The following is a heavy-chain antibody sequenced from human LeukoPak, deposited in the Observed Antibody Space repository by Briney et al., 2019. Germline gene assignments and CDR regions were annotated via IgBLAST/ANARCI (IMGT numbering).Heavy chain of an antibody. CDR1: GFTFSSYA. CDR2: ISGSGGST. V-gene: IGHV3-23*01. D-gene: IGHD6-6*01. Sequence: PGGSLRLSCAASGFTFSSYAMGWVRQAPGKGLEWVSAISGSGGSTYYADSVKGRFTISRDNAKDSLYLQMNSLRAEDTAVYYCSREAEFLYSSSSAYYFDYWGQGTLVTVSS. CDR3: SREAEFLYSSSSAYYFDY. J-gene: IGHJ4*02.